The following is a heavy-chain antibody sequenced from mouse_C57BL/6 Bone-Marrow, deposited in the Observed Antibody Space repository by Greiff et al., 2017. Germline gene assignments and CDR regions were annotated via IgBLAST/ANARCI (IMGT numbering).Heavy chain of an antibody. CDR3: AVIYYDYDEGFAY. CDR2: IHPNSGST. D-gene: IGHD2-4*01. CDR1: GYTFTSYW. J-gene: IGHJ3*01. Sequence: QVQLQQSGAELVKPGASVKLSCKASGYTFTSYWMHWVKQRPGQGLEWIGMIHPNSGSTNYNEKFKSKATLTVDKSSSTAYMQLSSLTSEDSAVYYCAVIYYDYDEGFAYWGQGTLVTVSA. V-gene: IGHV1-64*01.